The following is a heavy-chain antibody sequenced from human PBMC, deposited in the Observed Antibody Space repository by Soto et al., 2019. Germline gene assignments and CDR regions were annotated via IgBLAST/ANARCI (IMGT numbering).Heavy chain of an antibody. CDR2: IIPILGIA. CDR3: ARVTLLYSGYDSSWFDP. V-gene: IGHV1-69*02. D-gene: IGHD5-12*01. J-gene: IGHJ5*02. CDR1: GGTFSSYT. Sequence: QVQLVQSGAEVKKPGSSVKVSCKASGGTFSSYTISWVRQAPGQGLEWMGRIIPILGIANYEQNFQGSVKMTADKSTSTAYMELSSLRSEDPAVYYCARVTLLYSGYDSSWFDPWGKGTLVTVSS.